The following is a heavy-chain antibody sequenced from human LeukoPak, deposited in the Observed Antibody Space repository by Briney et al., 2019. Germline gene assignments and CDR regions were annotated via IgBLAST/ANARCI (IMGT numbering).Heavy chain of an antibody. D-gene: IGHD6-19*01. CDR1: GFTFSSYA. Sequence: GGSLRLSCADSGFTFSSYAMHWVRQAPGKGLEWVAVISYDGSNKYYADSVKGRFTISRDNSKNTLYLQMNSLRAEDTAVYYCARDGQWLVLWWFDPWGQGTLVTVSS. CDR2: ISYDGSNK. V-gene: IGHV3-30*04. CDR3: ARDGQWLVLWWFDP. J-gene: IGHJ5*02.